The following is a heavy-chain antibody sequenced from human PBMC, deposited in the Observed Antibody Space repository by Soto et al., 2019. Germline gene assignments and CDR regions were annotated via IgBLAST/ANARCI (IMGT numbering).Heavy chain of an antibody. CDR2: ISGSGAST. Sequence: SLRLSCVASGFTFIKHALAWVRQAPGKGLEWVSAISGSGASTYDSDSVKGRFVISRDNSNNTLYLQMNSLKAEDTAVYYCAKTPGVITVISAFDHWGQGTPVTVS. J-gene: IGHJ4*02. CDR1: GFTFIKHA. V-gene: IGHV3-23*01. CDR3: AKTPGVITVISAFDH. D-gene: IGHD2-21*01.